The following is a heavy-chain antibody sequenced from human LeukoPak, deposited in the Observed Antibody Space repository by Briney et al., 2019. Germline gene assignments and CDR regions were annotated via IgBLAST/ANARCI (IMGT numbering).Heavy chain of an antibody. D-gene: IGHD2-2*01. J-gene: IGHJ4*02. Sequence: ASVKVSCKASGYTFTGYYMHWVRQAPGQGLEWTGWINPNSGGTNYAQKFQGRVTMTRDTSISTAYMELSRLRSDDTAVYYCARGTHIVVVPAAMIPFDYWGQGTLVTVSS. V-gene: IGHV1-2*02. CDR1: GYTFTGYY. CDR3: ARGTHIVVVPAAMIPFDY. CDR2: INPNSGGT.